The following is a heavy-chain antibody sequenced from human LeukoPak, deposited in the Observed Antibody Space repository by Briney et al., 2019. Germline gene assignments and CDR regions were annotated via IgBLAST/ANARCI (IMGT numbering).Heavy chain of an antibody. CDR2: ISGSGGST. CDR1: GFTFSSYA. D-gene: IGHD3-10*01. V-gene: IGHV3-23*01. CDR3: AKVGYGSGSYYSNDAFDI. Sequence: GGSLRLSCAASGFTFSSYAMSWVRQAPGKGLEWVSAISGSGGSTYYAYSVKGRFTISRDNSKNTLYLQMNSLRAEDTAVYYCAKVGYGSGSYYSNDAFDIWGQGTMVTVSS. J-gene: IGHJ3*02.